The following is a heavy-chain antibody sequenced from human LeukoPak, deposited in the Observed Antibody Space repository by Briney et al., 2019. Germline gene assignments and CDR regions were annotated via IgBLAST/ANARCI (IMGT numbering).Heavy chain of an antibody. V-gene: IGHV3-48*02. J-gene: IGHJ4*02. CDR1: GITISNYN. CDR3: ARDDPNWDPSSYYFDS. Sequence: PGGSLRLSCAASGITISNYNMDWVRQAPGKGLEWISYISTSGIIYYADSVRGRFTISRDNAKNSLYLQMNSLRDEDTAVYYCARDDPNWDPSSYYFDSWGQGVLVTVSS. CDR2: ISTSGII. D-gene: IGHD3-10*01.